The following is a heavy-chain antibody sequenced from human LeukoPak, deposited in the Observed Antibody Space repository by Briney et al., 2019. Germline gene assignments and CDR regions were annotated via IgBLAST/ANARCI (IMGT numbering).Heavy chain of an antibody. J-gene: IGHJ4*02. Sequence: SETLSLTCNVSGGSIRGYYWSWIRQPPGKGLEWIGYIYSSGSTNYNPSLKSRVTISVDTSKNQFSLKLSSVTAADTAVYYCAKSWGSWQIFDYWGQGTLVTVSS. V-gene: IGHV4-59*08. CDR3: AKSWGSWQIFDY. CDR2: IYSSGST. CDR1: GGSIRGYY. D-gene: IGHD3-16*01.